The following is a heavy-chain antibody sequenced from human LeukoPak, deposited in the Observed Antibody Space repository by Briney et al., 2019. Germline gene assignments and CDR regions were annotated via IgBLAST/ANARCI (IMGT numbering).Heavy chain of an antibody. D-gene: IGHD2-8*01. V-gene: IGHV3-23*01. J-gene: IGHJ4*02. CDR1: GFTFSSYA. CDR2: ISGSGGST. Sequence: PGGSLRLSCAASGFTFSSYAMSWVRLAPGQGLGLVWDISGSGGSTYYADPVKGRFTISRDNSKNTLYLQMNSLRAEDTAVYYCAKDRSCTNNICHGDFDYWGQGTLVTVSS. CDR3: AKDRSCTNNICHGDFDY.